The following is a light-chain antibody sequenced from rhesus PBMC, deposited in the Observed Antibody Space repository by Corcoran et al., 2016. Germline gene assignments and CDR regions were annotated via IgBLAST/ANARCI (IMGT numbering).Light chain of an antibody. CDR2: EAS. J-gene: IGKJ2*01. CDR3: QHYYNTPYS. Sequence: DIQMTQSPSSLSASVGDRVTITCRASQDITNDLAWYQQKPGETPKLLIYEASSLQSGIPSRFSGSGSGTDFTLTIRIRQSEDFATYYCQHYYNTPYSFGQGTKVEIK. V-gene: IGKV1-25*01. CDR1: QDITND.